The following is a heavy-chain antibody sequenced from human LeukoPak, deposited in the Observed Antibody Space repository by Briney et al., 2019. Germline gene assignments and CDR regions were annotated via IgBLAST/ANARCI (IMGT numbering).Heavy chain of an antibody. CDR2: INAYNGNT. D-gene: IGHD3-22*01. CDR1: GYTFTSYG. V-gene: IGHV1-18*01. Sequence: ASVKVSCKASGYTFTSYGISWVRQAPGQGLEWMGWINAYNGNTNYAQKLQGRVTMTTDTSTSTAYMELRSLRSDDTAVYYCARAAFGAYYYDSSGYENWGQGTLVTASS. J-gene: IGHJ4*02. CDR3: ARAAFGAYYYDSSGYEN.